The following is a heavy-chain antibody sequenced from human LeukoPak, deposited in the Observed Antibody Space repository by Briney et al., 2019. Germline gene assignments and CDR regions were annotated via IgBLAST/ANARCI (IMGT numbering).Heavy chain of an antibody. CDR2: IFSRGST. D-gene: IGHD6-13*01. J-gene: IGHJ3*02. CDR3: ARDLGSSWDPYAFDI. V-gene: IGHV3-53*01. Sequence: PGGSLRLSCAASGFTVSTNYMRWVRQGPGKGLEWVSVIFSRGSTYYAGSVKGRFTISRDTSKNTLYLQMNTLRAEDTAVYYCARDLGSSWDPYAFDIWGQGTMVTVSS. CDR1: GFTVSTNY.